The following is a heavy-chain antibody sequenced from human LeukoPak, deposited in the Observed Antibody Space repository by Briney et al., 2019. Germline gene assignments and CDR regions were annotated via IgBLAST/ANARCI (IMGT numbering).Heavy chain of an antibody. J-gene: IGHJ6*02. D-gene: IGHD3-3*01. V-gene: IGHV3-66*01. Sequence: ETLSLTCAVYGGSFSGYYWSWIRQPPGKGLEWVSVIYSGGSTYYADSVKGRFTISRDNSKNTLYLQMNSLRAEDTAVYYCAWSVSGMDVWGQGTTVTVSS. CDR1: GGSFSGYY. CDR2: IYSGGST. CDR3: AWSVSGMDV.